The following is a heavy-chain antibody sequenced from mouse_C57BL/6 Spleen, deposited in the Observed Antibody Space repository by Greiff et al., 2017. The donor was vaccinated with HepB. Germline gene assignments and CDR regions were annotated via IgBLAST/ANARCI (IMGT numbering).Heavy chain of an antibody. V-gene: IGHV1-19*01. J-gene: IGHJ3*01. CDR1: GYTFTDYY. CDR2: INPYNGGT. Sequence: VQLKQSGPVLVKPGASVKMSCKASGYTFTDYYMNWVKQSHGKSLEWIGVINPYNGGTSYNQKFKGKATLTVDKSSSTAYMELNSLTSEDSAVYYCAGYGYDVVSWFAYWGQGTLVTVSA. D-gene: IGHD2-2*01. CDR3: AGYGYDVVSWFAY.